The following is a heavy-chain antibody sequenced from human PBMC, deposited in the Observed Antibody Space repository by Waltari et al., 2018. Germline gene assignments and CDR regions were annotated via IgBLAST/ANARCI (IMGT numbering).Heavy chain of an antibody. Sequence: EVQLVESGGDLVQPGGSLRLSCSASGFTFTSFWMHWVRQAPGKGLEWVSRINGDLSITNYAVSVQGRFTISRDNAQNMLYLQMNSLRAEDTALYYCTKNEGSTDLWSSYYHVGYHFDHWGQGTLVPVSS. CDR2: INGDLSIT. J-gene: IGHJ5*02. CDR3: TKNEGSTDLWSSYYHVGYHFDH. D-gene: IGHD3-3*01. CDR1: GFTFTSFW. V-gene: IGHV3-74*01.